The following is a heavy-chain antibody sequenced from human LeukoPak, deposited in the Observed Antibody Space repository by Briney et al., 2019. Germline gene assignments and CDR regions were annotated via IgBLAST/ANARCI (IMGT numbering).Heavy chain of an antibody. J-gene: IGHJ4*02. V-gene: IGHV3-30*02. CDR3: AKGPFNY. CDR1: GFTFSSYG. CDR2: IRYDGSNK. D-gene: IGHD2/OR15-2a*01. Sequence: GESLKISCAASGFTFSSYGMHWVRQAPGKGLEWVAFIRYDGSNKYYADSVKGRFTISRDNSKNTLYLQMNSLRAEDTAVYYCAKGPFNYWGQGTLVTVSS.